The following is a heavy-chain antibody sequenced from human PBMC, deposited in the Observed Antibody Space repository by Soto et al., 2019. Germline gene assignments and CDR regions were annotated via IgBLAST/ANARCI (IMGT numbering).Heavy chain of an antibody. Sequence: QVQLQESGPGLVKPSQTLSLTCTVSGDSISSANNYWSWIRQPPGEGLEWIGFISYSGTTSYSPSLKSRLAISLDTYKNQFPLSLTSVTAADTAVYYCARGRGYSYGLDPWGQGTLVTVSS. CDR1: GDSISSANNY. CDR2: ISYSGTT. D-gene: IGHD5-12*01. V-gene: IGHV4-30-4*01. J-gene: IGHJ5*02. CDR3: ARGRGYSYGLDP.